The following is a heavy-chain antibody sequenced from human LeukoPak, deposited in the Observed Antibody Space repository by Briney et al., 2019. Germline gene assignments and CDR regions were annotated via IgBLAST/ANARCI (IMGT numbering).Heavy chain of an antibody. CDR1: GFTFGDYA. J-gene: IGHJ5*02. D-gene: IGHD3-3*01. CDR2: ISGSGGST. V-gene: IGHV3-23*01. Sequence: GGSLRLSCTASGFTFGDYAMSWVRQAPGKGLEWVSAISGSGGSTYYADSVKGRFTISRDNSKNTLYLQMNSLRAEDTAVYYCANPYYDFWSGENWFDPWGQGTLVTVSS. CDR3: ANPYYDFWSGENWFDP.